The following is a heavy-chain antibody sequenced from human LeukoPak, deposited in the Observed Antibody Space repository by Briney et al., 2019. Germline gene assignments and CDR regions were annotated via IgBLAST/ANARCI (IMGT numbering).Heavy chain of an antibody. CDR2: ISAYNGNT. V-gene: IGHV1-18*04. CDR3: ARVRIKAVTAT. J-gene: IGHJ4*02. D-gene: IGHD2-21*02. Sequence: ASVKVSCKASGYTFTIDGISWVRQAPGQGLEWMGRISAYNGNTNYAQKFQGRVTLTTDTSTSTAYMELKSLRSDDTAVYYCARVRIKAVTATWGQGTLVTVSS. CDR1: GYTFTIDG.